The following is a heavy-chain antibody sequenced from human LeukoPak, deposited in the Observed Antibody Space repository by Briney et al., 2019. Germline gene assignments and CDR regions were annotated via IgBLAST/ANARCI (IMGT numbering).Heavy chain of an antibody. V-gene: IGHV4-30-2*01. CDR3: ARPVGWFGCGGDCPLDAFDI. D-gene: IGHD2-21*01. CDR1: GASVSSGGYY. J-gene: IGHJ3*02. CDR2: TYHSGSP. Sequence: SETLSLTCSVSGASVSSGGYYWSWIRQTPGKGLEWIGYTYHSGSPFHNPSLKGRATISLDRSRNQVSLKLTSVTAADTAVYYCARPVGWFGCGGDCPLDAFDIWGQGTMVTVSS.